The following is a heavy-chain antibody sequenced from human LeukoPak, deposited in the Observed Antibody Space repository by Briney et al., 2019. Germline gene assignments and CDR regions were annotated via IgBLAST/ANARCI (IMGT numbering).Heavy chain of an antibody. J-gene: IGHJ6*03. Sequence: GGSLRLSCAASGFTFSSYWMSWVRQAPGKGLEWVANIKQDGSEKYYVDSVKGRFTISRDNAKNSLYLQMNSLRAEDTAVYYCARDQEGAVAGTDYYYYMDVWGKGTTVTVSS. V-gene: IGHV3-7*01. CDR1: GFTFSSYW. D-gene: IGHD6-19*01. CDR2: IKQDGSEK. CDR3: ARDQEGAVAGTDYYYYMDV.